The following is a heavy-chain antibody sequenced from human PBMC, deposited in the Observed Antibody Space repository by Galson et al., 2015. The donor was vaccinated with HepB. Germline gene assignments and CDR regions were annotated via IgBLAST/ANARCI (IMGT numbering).Heavy chain of an antibody. CDR1: GFSLSTSGVG. CDR2: IYWNDDK. Sequence: PALVKPTQTLTLTCTFSGFSLSTSGVGVGWIRQPPGKALEWLALIYWNDDKRYSPSLKSRLTITKDTSKNQVVLTMTNMDPVDTATYYCAKPLCFGGSFDYWGQGTLVTVSS. D-gene: IGHD3-10*01. J-gene: IGHJ4*02. V-gene: IGHV2-5*01. CDR3: AKPLCFGGSFDY.